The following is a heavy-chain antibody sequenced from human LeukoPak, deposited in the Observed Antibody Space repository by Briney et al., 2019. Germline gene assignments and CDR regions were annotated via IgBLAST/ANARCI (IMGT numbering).Heavy chain of an antibody. J-gene: IGHJ4*02. CDR2: IFSSGST. CDR3: ARHYYDRSDSYSFDY. V-gene: IGHV4-59*08. D-gene: IGHD3-22*01. Sequence: SETLSLTCTVSGGSISGYYWSWIRQPPGKGLEWIGYIFSSGSTNYNPSLKSRVTISVDTSVNQFSLRLSPVTAADTAVYYCARHYYDRSDSYSFDYWGQGTLVTVSS. CDR1: GGSISGYY.